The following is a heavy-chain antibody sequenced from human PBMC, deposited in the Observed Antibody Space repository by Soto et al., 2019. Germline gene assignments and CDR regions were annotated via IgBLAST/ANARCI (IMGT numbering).Heavy chain of an antibody. V-gene: IGHV3-64*01. CDR2: ISSNGGTT. D-gene: IGHD1-7*01. J-gene: IGHJ4*02. CDR1: GFTFSSYD. Sequence: EVQLAESGGGMVQPGGSLRLSCVASGFTFSSYDMHWVRQAPGKGLEYVSSISSNGGTTYYGNSVKGRLTISRDNSTNTLYLQMGSLRAEDMAVYYCVRRVSGNYDYWGQGNLVTVSS. CDR3: VRRVSGNYDY.